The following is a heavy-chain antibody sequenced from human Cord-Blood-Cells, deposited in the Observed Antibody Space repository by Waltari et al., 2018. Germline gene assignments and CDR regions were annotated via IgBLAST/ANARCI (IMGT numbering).Heavy chain of an antibody. J-gene: IGHJ6*02. CDR3: ARGLRTMVRGVDYYGMDV. CDR1: GYTFTSYD. V-gene: IGHV1-8*01. D-gene: IGHD3-10*01. Sequence: QVQLVQSGAEVKKPGASVKVSCKASGYTFTSYDSNWVRQATGQGLEWMGWKKPNSGKTGSAQKFQGRVTKTRNTSISTAYMELSSLRSEDTGVYYCARGLRTMVRGVDYYGMDVWGQGTTVTVSS. CDR2: KKPNSGKT.